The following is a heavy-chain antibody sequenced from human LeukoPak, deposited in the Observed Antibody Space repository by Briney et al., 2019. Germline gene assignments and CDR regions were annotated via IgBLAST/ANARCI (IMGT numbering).Heavy chain of an antibody. D-gene: IGHD4-17*01. Sequence: GGSLRLSCAASGFTFSSYAMHWVRQAPGKGLEWVALISYDGTNKYNADSVKGRFAISRDNSKNTLYLQMDSLRPEDTAVYYCAEDEGFGDFVGWLDFWGQGTLVTVSS. J-gene: IGHJ4*02. CDR3: AEDEGFGDFVGWLDF. CDR1: GFTFSSYA. V-gene: IGHV3-30*09. CDR2: ISYDGTNK.